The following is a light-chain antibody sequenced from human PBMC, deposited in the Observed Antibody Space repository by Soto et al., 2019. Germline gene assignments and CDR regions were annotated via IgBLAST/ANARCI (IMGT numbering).Light chain of an antibody. Sequence: QSALTQPASVSGSLGQSITISCTGTSSDVGAYNYVSWYQQHPGKAPKFMIYEVSNRPAGVSNRFSGSKSGNTASLTISGLQADDEADYYCSSYTTSSTWLFGGGTQLTVL. CDR1: SSDVGAYNY. CDR2: EVS. V-gene: IGLV2-14*01. CDR3: SSYTTSSTWL. J-gene: IGLJ3*02.